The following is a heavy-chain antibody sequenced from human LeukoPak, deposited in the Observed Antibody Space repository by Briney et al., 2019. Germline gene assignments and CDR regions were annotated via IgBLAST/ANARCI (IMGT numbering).Heavy chain of an antibody. D-gene: IGHD1-1*01. Sequence: ASVKVSCKASGYTFTSYGISWVRQAPGQGLEWMGWISAYNGNTNYAQKLQGRVTMTTDTSTSTAYMELRSLRSDDTAVYYCARDPDWNYEYYYMDVWGKGTTVTVSS. J-gene: IGHJ6*03. CDR3: ARDPDWNYEYYYMDV. CDR2: ISAYNGNT. CDR1: GYTFTSYG. V-gene: IGHV1-18*01.